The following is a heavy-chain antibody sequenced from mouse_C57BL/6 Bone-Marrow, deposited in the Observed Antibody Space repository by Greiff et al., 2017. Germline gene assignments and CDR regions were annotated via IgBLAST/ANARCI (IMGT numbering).Heavy chain of an antibody. CDR2: IYPRSGNT. CDR1: GYTFTSYG. J-gene: IGHJ3*01. V-gene: IGHV1-81*01. CDR3: ARSGSYYSNYLAWFAY. D-gene: IGHD2-5*01. Sequence: VQLQQSGAELARPGASVKLSCKASGYTFTSYGISWVKQRTGQGLEWIGEIYPRSGNTYYNEKFKGKATLTADKSSSTAYMALRSLTSEDSAVYFCARSGSYYSNYLAWFAYWGQGTLVTVSA.